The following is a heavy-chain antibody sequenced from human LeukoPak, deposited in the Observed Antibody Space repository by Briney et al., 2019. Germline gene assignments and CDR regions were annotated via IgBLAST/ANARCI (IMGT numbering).Heavy chain of an antibody. CDR1: GYTFTGYY. CDR2: INPNSGGT. D-gene: IGHD1-26*01. V-gene: IGHV1-2*02. J-gene: IGHJ6*02. CDR3: ASVGATTDYYYYGMDV. Sequence: GASVKVSCKASGYTFTGYYMHWVRQAPGQGLEWMGWINPNSGGTSYAQKFQGRVTMTRDTSISTAYMELSRLRSDDTAVYYCASVGATTDYYYYGMDVWGQGTTVTVSS.